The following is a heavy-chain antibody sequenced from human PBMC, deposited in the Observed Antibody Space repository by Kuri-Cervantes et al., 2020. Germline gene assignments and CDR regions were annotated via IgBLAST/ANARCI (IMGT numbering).Heavy chain of an antibody. D-gene: IGHD3-3*01. V-gene: IGHV3-7*01. CDR1: GFTFSSYW. CDR3: ARERDDFWSGYYTWAGDYYYYGMDV. CDR2: IKQDGSEK. Sequence: GESLKISCAASGFTFSSYWMSWVRQAPGKGLEWVANIKQDGSEKYYVDSVKGRFTISRDNAKNSLYLQMNSLRAEDTAVYYCARERDDFWSGYYTWAGDYYYYGMDVWGQGTTVTVSS. J-gene: IGHJ6*02.